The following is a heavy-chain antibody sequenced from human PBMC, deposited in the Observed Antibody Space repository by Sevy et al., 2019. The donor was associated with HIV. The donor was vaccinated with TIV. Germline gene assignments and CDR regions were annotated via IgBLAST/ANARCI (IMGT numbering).Heavy chain of an antibody. Sequence: ASVKVSCKASGGTFSSYAISWVRQAPGQGLEWMGGIIPIFGTANYAQKFQGRVTITADESTSTAYMELSSLRSEDTAVYYCARDGDVGYSYGYWGQGTLVIVSS. V-gene: IGHV1-69*13. D-gene: IGHD5-18*01. J-gene: IGHJ4*02. CDR2: IIPIFGTA. CDR1: GGTFSSYA. CDR3: ARDGDVGYSYGY.